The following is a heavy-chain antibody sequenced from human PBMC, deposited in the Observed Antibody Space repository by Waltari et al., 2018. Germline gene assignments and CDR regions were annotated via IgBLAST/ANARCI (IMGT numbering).Heavy chain of an antibody. V-gene: IGHV1-69-2*01. J-gene: IGHJ3*02. D-gene: IGHD5-12*01. CDR3: ARDRDNSGYDPEDAFDI. CDR2: VDPEDGET. Sequence: EVQLVQSGAEVKKPGATVKISCKASGYTFTDYYMHWVQQAPGKGLEWMGRVDPEDGETIYAEKFQGRVTITADTSTDTAYMELSSLRSEDTAVYYCARDRDNSGYDPEDAFDIWGQGTMVTVSS. CDR1: GYTFTDYY.